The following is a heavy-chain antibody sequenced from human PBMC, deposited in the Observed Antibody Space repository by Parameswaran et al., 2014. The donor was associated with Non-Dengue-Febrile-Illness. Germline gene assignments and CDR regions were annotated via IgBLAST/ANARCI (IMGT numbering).Heavy chain of an antibody. J-gene: IGHJ4*02. V-gene: IGHV4-39*01. CDR3: ASDGYGQSFDY. CDR2: IYYSGST. D-gene: IGHD5-18*01. Sequence: PGKGLEWIGSIYYSGSTYYNPSLKSRVTISVDTSKNQFSLKLSSVTAADTAVYYCASDGYGQSFDYWGQGTLVTVSS.